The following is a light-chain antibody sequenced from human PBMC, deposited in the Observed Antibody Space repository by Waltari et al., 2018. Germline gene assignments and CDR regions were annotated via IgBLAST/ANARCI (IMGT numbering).Light chain of an antibody. CDR2: DNN. J-gene: IGLJ2*01. CDR1: GSNIGNNF. V-gene: IGLV1-51*01. Sequence: QSVLTQPPSVSAAAGQKVTISCPGSGSNIGNNFVSWYQQLPGTAPKLLIFDNNKRPSGMPDRFSGSKSGSSATLGIAGLQTGDEAEYYCGTWDTSLTVVFGGGTKLTVL. CDR3: GTWDTSLTVV.